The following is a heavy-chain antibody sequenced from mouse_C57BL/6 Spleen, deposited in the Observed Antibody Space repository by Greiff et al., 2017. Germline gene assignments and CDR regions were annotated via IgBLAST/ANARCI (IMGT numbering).Heavy chain of an antibody. CDR3: ARAGYGSSPFDY. CDR1: GYTFTDYY. CDR2: IFPGSGST. J-gene: IGHJ2*01. D-gene: IGHD1-1*01. Sequence: LQESGPELVKPGASVKISCKASGYTFTDYYINWVKQRPGQGLEWIGWIFPGSGSTYYNEKFKGKATITVDKSSSTAYILLSSLTSEDSAVYFCARAGYGSSPFDYWGQGTTLTVSS. V-gene: IGHV1-75*01.